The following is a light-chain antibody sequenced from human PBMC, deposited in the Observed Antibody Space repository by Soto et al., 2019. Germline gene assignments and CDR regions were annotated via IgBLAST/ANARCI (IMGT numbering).Light chain of an antibody. J-gene: IGKJ1*01. CDR1: QSISSN. Sequence: EIVMTQSTATLSVSPGERATLSCRASQSISSNLAWYQQKPGQAPRLLIYGASTRATGIPARFSGSGSGTEFTLTISSLQSEDFAVYYCQHYNTWPPWTFGQGTKVEIK. V-gene: IGKV3-15*01. CDR2: GAS. CDR3: QHYNTWPPWT.